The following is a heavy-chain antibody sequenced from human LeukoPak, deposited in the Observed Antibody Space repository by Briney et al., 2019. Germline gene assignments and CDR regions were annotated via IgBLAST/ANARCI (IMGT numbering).Heavy chain of an antibody. J-gene: IGHJ4*02. CDR1: GFTFSSYA. Sequence: GRSLRLSCAASGFTFSSYAMHWVRQAPGKGLEWVAVISYDGSNKYYADSVKGRITISRDNSKNTLYLQMNSLRAEDTAVYYCARDPITAIAAAGLFDYWGQGTLVTVSS. D-gene: IGHD6-13*01. CDR3: ARDPITAIAAAGLFDY. V-gene: IGHV3-30*04. CDR2: ISYDGSNK.